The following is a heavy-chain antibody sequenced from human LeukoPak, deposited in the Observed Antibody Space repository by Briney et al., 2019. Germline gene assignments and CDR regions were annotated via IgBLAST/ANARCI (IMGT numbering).Heavy chain of an antibody. J-gene: IGHJ3*02. D-gene: IGHD3-10*02. CDR2: ISGSGATT. CDR1: GFTFSSDA. Sequence: GGSLRLSCAASGFTFSSDAVSWVRQAPGKGLQWVSDISGSGATTYYADSVKGRFTISRDNSKNTLYLQMNSLRAEDTAVYYCAKVEYYYVSTHGFDIWGQGTMVTVSS. V-gene: IGHV3-23*01. CDR3: AKVEYYYVSTHGFDI.